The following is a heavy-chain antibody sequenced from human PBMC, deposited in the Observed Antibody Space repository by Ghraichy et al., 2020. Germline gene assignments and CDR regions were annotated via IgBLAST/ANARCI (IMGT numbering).Heavy chain of an antibody. Sequence: SCAVYGGSFSGYYWSWIRQPPGKGLEWIGNIYYSGATHCNPSLESRVTLSVDTSKNQLSLKLNSVIAADTAVYYCARSPFTSTAPNWFDPWGQGALVTVSS. J-gene: IGHJ5*02. D-gene: IGHD2-15*01. V-gene: IGHV4-34*01. CDR1: GGSFSGYY. CDR2: IYYSGAT. CDR3: ARSPFTSTAPNWFDP.